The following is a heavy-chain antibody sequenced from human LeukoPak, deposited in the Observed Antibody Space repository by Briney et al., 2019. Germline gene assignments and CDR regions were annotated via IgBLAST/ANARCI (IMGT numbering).Heavy chain of an antibody. CDR1: GYTFTGYY. J-gene: IGHJ6*02. Sequence: ASVKVSCKASGYTFTGYYFHWVRQAPGQGLEWMGRIIPILGIANYAQKFQGRVTITADKSTSTAYMELSSLRSEDTAVYYCASALMDVWGQGTTVTVSS. CDR2: IIPILGIA. V-gene: IGHV1-69*02. CDR3: ASALMDV.